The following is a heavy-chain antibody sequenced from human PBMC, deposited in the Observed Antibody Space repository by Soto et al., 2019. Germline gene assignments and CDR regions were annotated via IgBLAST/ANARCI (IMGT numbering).Heavy chain of an antibody. CDR2: IYFSGTT. CDR3: ARHGSY. Sequence: SETLSLTCNVSGVSIRDPSYYWGWIRQPPGKGLEWIGTIYFSGTTFYNPSLKSRLTISVDTSKNQFSLRLRSVTAADTAVYYCARHGSYWGQGTLVTVSS. J-gene: IGHJ4*02. CDR1: GVSIRDPSYY. V-gene: IGHV4-39*01.